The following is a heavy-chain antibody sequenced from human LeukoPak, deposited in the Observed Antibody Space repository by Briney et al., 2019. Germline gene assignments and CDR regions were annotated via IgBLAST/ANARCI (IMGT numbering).Heavy chain of an antibody. J-gene: IGHJ4*02. CDR3: ASSVYYGSGSYWSFDY. CDR1: GYTFTSYG. CDR2: ISAYNGNT. D-gene: IGHD3-10*01. V-gene: IGHV1-18*01. Sequence: ASVKVSCKASGYTFTSYGISWVRQAPGQGLEWMGWISAYNGNTNYAQKLQGRVTMTTDTSTSTACMELRSLRSDDTAVYYCASSVYYGSGSYWSFDYWGQGTLVTVSS.